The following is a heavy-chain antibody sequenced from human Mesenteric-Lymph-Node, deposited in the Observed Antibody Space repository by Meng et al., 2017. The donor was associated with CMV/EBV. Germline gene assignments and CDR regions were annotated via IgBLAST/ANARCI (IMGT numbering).Heavy chain of an antibody. V-gene: IGHV4-34*01. J-gene: IGHJ4*02. CDR2: INHSGST. CDR1: GGSFSGYY. CDR3: ARHQRWLKSEGGFNY. Sequence: QVPLKRWGAGLLKPSETLSLTCAVYGGSFSGYYWSWIRQPPGKGLEWIGEINHSGSTNYNPSLKSRVTISVDTSKNQFSLKLSSVTAADTAVYYCARHQRWLKSEGGFNYWGQGTLVTVSS. D-gene: IGHD4-23*01.